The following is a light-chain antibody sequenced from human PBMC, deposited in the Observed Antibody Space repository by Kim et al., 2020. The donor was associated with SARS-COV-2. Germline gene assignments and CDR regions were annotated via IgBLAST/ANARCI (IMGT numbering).Light chain of an antibody. CDR1: QSVSSSY. V-gene: IGKV3-20*01. Sequence: EIELTQSPCTLSLSPGERATLSCRASQSVSSSYLAWYQKKPGQAPRLLFYGASSRATGIPDMFSGSGSGTDFTLTISRLEPEDSAVYYYQQYSSSPTFGGGTKVDI. CDR3: QQYSSSPT. CDR2: GAS. J-gene: IGKJ4*01.